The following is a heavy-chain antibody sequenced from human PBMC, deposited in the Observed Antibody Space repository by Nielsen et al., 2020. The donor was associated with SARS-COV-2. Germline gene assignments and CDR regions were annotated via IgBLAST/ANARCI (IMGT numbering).Heavy chain of an antibody. V-gene: IGHV4-4*02. J-gene: IGHJ3*02. Sequence: SETLSLTCAVSGGSISSSNWWSWVRQPPGKGLEWIGEIYHSGGTNYNPSLKSRVTISVDKSKNQFSLKLSSVTAADTAVYYCARAPYSSSWFDIWGQGTMVTVSS. CDR3: ARAPYSSSWFDI. D-gene: IGHD6-13*01. CDR1: GGSISSSNW. CDR2: IYHSGGT.